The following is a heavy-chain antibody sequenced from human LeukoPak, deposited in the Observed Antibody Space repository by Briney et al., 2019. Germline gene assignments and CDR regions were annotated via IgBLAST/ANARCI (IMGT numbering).Heavy chain of an antibody. Sequence: GESLKISCKGSGYSFTSYWIGWVRQMPGKGLEWMGIIYPGDSDTRYSPSFQGQVTISADKSISTAYLQWSSLKASDTAMYYCARRSGQYQLLSGRDYWGQGTLVTVSS. CDR1: GYSFTSYW. J-gene: IGHJ4*02. D-gene: IGHD2-2*01. CDR2: IYPGDSDT. V-gene: IGHV5-51*01. CDR3: ARRSGQYQLLSGRDY.